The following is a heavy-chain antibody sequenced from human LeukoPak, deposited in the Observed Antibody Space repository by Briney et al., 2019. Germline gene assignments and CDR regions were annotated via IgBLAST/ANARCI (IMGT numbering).Heavy chain of an antibody. CDR2: INHSGST. D-gene: IGHD5-18*01. Sequence: SETLSLTCAVYGGSFSGYYWSWIRQPPGKGLEWIGEINHSGSTNYNPSLKSRVTISVDTSKNQFSLKLSSVTAADTAVYYCARGRIQLWHEGFDHWGQGTLVTVSS. V-gene: IGHV4-34*01. CDR3: ARGRIQLWHEGFDH. CDR1: GGSFSGYY. J-gene: IGHJ4*02.